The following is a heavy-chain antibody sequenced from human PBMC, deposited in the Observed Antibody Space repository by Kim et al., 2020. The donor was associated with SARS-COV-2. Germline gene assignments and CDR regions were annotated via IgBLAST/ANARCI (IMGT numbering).Heavy chain of an antibody. CDR3: AKVGLAYCGGDCSLYYYGMDV. V-gene: IGHV3-30*18. J-gene: IGHJ6*02. D-gene: IGHD2-21*02. CDR2: ISYDGSNK. Sequence: GGSLRLSCAASGFTFSSYGMHWVRQAPGKGLEWVAVISYDGSNKYYADSVKGRFTISRDNSKNTLYLQMNSLRAEDTAVSYCAKVGLAYCGGDCSLYYYGMDVWGQGTTVTVSS. CDR1: GFTFSSYG.